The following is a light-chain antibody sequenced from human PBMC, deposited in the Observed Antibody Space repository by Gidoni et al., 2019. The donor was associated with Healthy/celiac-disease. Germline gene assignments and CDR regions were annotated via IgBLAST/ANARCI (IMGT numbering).Light chain of an antibody. Sequence: EILITQSPATLSVSPGERATLSCRASQSVSSNLAWYQQKPGQDPRLLIYGASTRATGIPARFSGSGSGTAFTLTISSLQSEDFAVYYCQQYNNWPPTFGQGTKVEIK. CDR3: QQYNNWPPT. J-gene: IGKJ1*01. CDR2: GAS. CDR1: QSVSSN. V-gene: IGKV3-15*01.